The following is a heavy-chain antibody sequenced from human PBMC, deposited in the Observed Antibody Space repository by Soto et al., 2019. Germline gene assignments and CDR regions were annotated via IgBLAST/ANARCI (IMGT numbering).Heavy chain of an antibody. V-gene: IGHV3-30*18. Sequence: GGSLRLSCAASGFTFSSYGMHWVRQAPGKGLEWVAVISYDGSNKYYADSVKGRFTISRDNSKNTLYLQMNSLRAEDTAVYYCAKALNWNPYVIGSLYYYYGMDVWGQGTTVTVSS. CDR3: AKALNWNPYVIGSLYYYYGMDV. CDR2: ISYDGSNK. CDR1: GFTFSSYG. D-gene: IGHD1-1*01. J-gene: IGHJ6*02.